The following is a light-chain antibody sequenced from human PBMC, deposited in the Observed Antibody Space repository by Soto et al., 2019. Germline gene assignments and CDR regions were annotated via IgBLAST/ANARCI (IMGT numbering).Light chain of an antibody. CDR3: QQSSSSPPT. J-gene: IGKJ1*01. CDR2: TAS. V-gene: IGKV1-39*01. Sequence: DVQMTQSPSSLSASVGDRVTIACRASQSISNYLSWYQQKPGKAPKFLIYTASSLQSGVPSRFSGSGSGTEFTLSIRSLQTEDSATNYCQQSSSSPPTFGQGTKLEIK. CDR1: QSISNY.